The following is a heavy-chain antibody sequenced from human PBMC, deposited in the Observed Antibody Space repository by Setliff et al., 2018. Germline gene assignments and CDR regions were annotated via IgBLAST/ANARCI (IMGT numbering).Heavy chain of an antibody. D-gene: IGHD3-22*01. CDR2: ILGSADYA. Sequence: GGSLRLSCAASGFTFSGYAMGWVRQAPGKGPEYVSTILGSADYAYYGNPVKGRFTISRDSSKNTLYLQMNSLRAEDTAVYYCAKLRYYYDSSGYYYRFDYFYYYMDVWGKGTTVTVSS. V-gene: IGHV3-23*01. J-gene: IGHJ6*03. CDR3: AKLRYYYDSSGYYYRFDYFYYYMDV. CDR1: GFTFSGYA.